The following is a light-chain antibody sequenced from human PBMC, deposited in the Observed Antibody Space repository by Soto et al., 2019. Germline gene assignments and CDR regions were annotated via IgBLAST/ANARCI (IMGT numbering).Light chain of an antibody. CDR1: QSVLYSSNNKNY. CDR3: HHYESTPHT. V-gene: IGKV4-1*01. J-gene: IGKJ2*01. Sequence: DIVMTQSPDSLAVSLGERATINCKSSQSVLYSSNNKNYLAWYQQRPGQPPKLLIYWASTRESGVPDRFSGSGSVTEFNLNITSLQAEAVAFYYCHHYESTPHTFGHGPTWES. CDR2: WAS.